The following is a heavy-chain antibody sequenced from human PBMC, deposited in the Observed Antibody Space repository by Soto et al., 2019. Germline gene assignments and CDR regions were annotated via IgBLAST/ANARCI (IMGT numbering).Heavy chain of an antibody. V-gene: IGHV4-30-4*01. D-gene: IGHD3-3*01. J-gene: IGHJ4*02. CDR3: ARVRAVTIFGVAPGYFDY. CDR2: IYYSGST. Sequence: SETLSLTCTVSGGSISSGDYYWSWIREPPGKGLEWIGYIYYSGSTYYNPSLKSRVTISVDTSKNQFSLKPSSVTAADTAVYYCARVRAVTIFGVAPGYFDYWAQGTLVTVSS. CDR1: GGSISSGDYY.